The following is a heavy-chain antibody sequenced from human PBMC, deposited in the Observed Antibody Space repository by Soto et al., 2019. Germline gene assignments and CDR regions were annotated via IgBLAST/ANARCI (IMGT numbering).Heavy chain of an antibody. CDR1: GFTFSSYG. D-gene: IGHD1-7*01. CDR3: AKDSRAGGNYGFYSDF. V-gene: IGHV3-23*01. J-gene: IGHJ4*02. CDR2: SSATGAGT. Sequence: EVQLLESGGGLVQPGGSLRLSCAASGFTFSSYGITWVRQAPGKGLEWVSFSSATGAGTYYADSVKGRFTISRDNSKNTLYLQMTSLRADDTAVYYCAKDSRAGGNYGFYSDFWGQGALVIVSS.